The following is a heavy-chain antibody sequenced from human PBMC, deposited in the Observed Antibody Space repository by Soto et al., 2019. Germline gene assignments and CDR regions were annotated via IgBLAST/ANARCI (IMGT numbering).Heavy chain of an antibody. Sequence: EVQLLESGGGLVQPGGSLRLSCAASGFTFSSYAMSWVRQAPGKGLEWVSAISGSGGSTYYADSVKGRFTISRDNSKNTLYLQMNSLRVEDTAVYYCAKYGYGSGSYDYWGQGTLVTVSS. CDR2: ISGSGGST. CDR1: GFTFSSYA. J-gene: IGHJ4*02. CDR3: AKYGYGSGSYDY. V-gene: IGHV3-23*01. D-gene: IGHD3-10*01.